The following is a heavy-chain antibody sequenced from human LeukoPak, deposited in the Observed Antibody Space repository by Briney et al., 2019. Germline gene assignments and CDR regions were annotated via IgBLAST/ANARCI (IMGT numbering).Heavy chain of an antibody. V-gene: IGHV4-34*01. D-gene: IGHD5-24*01. CDR3: ARGYRGWLQHARTQYYFDY. CDR2: INHSGST. Sequence: PSETLSLTCAVYGGSFSGYYWGWIRQPPGKGLEWIGEINHSGSTNYNPSLKSRVTISVDTSKNQSSLKLSSVTAADTAVYYCARGYRGWLQHARTQYYFDYWGQGTLVTVSS. J-gene: IGHJ4*02. CDR1: GGSFSGYY.